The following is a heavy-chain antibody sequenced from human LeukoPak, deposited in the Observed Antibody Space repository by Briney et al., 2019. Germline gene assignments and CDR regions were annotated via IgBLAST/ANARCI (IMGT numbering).Heavy chain of an antibody. D-gene: IGHD6-19*01. Sequence: SETLSLTCTVSGGSISSSSYYWSWIRQPPGKGLEWIGYIYYSGSTNYNPSLKSRVTISVDTSKNQFSLKLSSVTAADTAVYYCARHPYSSGDIDYWGQGTLVTVSS. J-gene: IGHJ4*02. CDR1: GGSISSSSYY. CDR3: ARHPYSSGDIDY. CDR2: IYYSGST. V-gene: IGHV4-61*05.